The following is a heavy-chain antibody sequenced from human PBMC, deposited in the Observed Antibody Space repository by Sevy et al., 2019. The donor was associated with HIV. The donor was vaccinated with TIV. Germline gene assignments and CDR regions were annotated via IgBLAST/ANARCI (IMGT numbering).Heavy chain of an antibody. J-gene: IGHJ4*02. Sequence: GGSLRLSCAASGFTFSSYAMHWVRQAPGKVLEWVAVISYDGSNKYYADSVKGRFTISRDNSKNTLYLQMNSLRAEDTAVYYCARDPVGDLYFDYWGQGTLVTVSS. CDR1: GFTFSSYA. V-gene: IGHV3-30-3*01. CDR2: ISYDGSNK. D-gene: IGHD2-21*01. CDR3: ARDPVGDLYFDY.